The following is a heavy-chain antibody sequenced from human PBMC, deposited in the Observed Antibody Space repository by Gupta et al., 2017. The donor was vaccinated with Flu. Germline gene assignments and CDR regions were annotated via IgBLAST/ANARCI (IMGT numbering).Heavy chain of an antibody. J-gene: IGHJ2*01. Sequence: EVQLVESGVGLVKPGGFLRLSCAASGIRFSSASMSWVRQAPGKGLEWVGHIKSKTDGGTTGYAAPVKDRFTISRDDSKNTLYLHMNSLKTEDTAVYYCTREVERPASDSWYFDLWGRGTLVSVSA. D-gene: IGHD5-24*01. CDR1: GIRFSSAS. CDR3: TREVERPASDSWYFDL. V-gene: IGHV3-15*01. CDR2: IKSKTDGGTT.